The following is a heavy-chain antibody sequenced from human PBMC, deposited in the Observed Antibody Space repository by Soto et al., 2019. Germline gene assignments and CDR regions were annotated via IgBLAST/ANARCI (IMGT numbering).Heavy chain of an antibody. D-gene: IGHD2-2*01. J-gene: IGHJ5*02. CDR2: IYHSGST. V-gene: IGHV4-30-2*01. CDR1: GGSISSGGYS. CDR3: ARRVVVPAAKLDWFDP. Sequence: SETLSLTCAVSGGSISSGGYSWSWIRQPPGKGLEWIGYIYHSGSTYYNPSLKSRVTISVDRSKNQFSLKLSSVTAADTAVYYCARRVVVPAAKLDWFDPWGQGTLVTVSS.